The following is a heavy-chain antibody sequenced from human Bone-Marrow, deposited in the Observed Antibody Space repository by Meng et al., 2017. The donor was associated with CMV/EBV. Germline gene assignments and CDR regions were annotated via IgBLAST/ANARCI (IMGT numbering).Heavy chain of an antibody. V-gene: IGHV3-7*01. CDR1: GFTFSSYA. D-gene: IGHD2-2*01. J-gene: IGHJ6*02. CDR3: ARFKYCSSTSCHRYLYSGLDV. CDR2: IKQDGSED. Sequence: GGSLRLSCAASGFTFSSYAMSWVRQAPGKGPEWVANIKQDGSEDYYVDSVQGRFTISRDNAKNSLYLQMDDLRGEDTAVYYCARFKYCSSTSCHRYLYSGLDVWGQGTTVTVSS.